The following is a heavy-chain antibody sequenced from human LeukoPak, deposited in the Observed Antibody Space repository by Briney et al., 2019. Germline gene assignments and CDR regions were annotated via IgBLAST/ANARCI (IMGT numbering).Heavy chain of an antibody. CDR2: INWNGGST. D-gene: IGHD3-3*01. J-gene: IGHJ6*03. Sequence: GGSLRLSCAASGFTFDDYGMSWVRQAPGKGLEWVSGINWNGGSTGYADSVKGRFTISRDNAKNSLYLQMNSLRAEDTALYYRARAEWLPNYYMDVWGKGTTVTVSS. CDR3: ARAEWLPNYYMDV. V-gene: IGHV3-20*04. CDR1: GFTFDDYG.